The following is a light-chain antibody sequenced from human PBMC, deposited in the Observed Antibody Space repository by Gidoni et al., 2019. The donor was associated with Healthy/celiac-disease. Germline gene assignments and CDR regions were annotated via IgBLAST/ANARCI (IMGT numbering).Light chain of an antibody. Sequence: EIVLTQSTVTLSLSPGERATLSCRARPSVSSSYLACYQQKPGQAPRLLIYGASSRATGIPDRFSGSGSGTDFTLTISRLEPEDFAVYYCQQYGSSTMYTFGQGTKLEIK. CDR3: QQYGSSTMYT. J-gene: IGKJ2*01. CDR2: GAS. CDR1: PSVSSSY. V-gene: IGKV3-20*01.